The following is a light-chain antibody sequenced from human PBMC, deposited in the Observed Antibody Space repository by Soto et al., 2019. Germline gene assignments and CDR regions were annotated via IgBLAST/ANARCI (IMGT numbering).Light chain of an antibody. Sequence: QMTQSPSSLSASVGDRVTITCQASQDISKNLNWYQQKPGKAPQLLIYDASSLQTGVPSRISRSGSTTHFTFTISSLQPEDMATYYCQQYDNLLPITFGQGTRLEIK. CDR3: QQYDNLLPIT. V-gene: IGKV1-33*01. CDR2: DAS. CDR1: QDISKN. J-gene: IGKJ5*01.